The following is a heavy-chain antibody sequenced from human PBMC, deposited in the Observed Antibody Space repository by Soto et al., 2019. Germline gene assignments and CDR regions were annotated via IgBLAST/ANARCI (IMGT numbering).Heavy chain of an antibody. V-gene: IGHV1-18*01. Sequence: QVQLVQSGAEVKKPGASVKVSCTSSGYTFTSYGICWVRQAPAQGLERMGWISTYNVNTYCAQKLHGRVTMTTDTSTSTAYMELRSLRSDYTAVYYCATDPSLRPALYYYGMDVWGQGTTLTSSS. CDR2: ISTYNVNT. CDR1: GYTFTSYG. J-gene: IGHJ6*02. CDR3: ATDPSLRPALYYYGMDV.